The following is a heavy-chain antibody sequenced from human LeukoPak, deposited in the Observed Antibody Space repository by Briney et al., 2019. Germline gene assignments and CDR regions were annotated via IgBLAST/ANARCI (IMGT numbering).Heavy chain of an antibody. CDR3: ARGPVNLILSSGYYFDY. CDR2: TYYRSKWYN. V-gene: IGHV6-1*01. D-gene: IGHD6-19*01. Sequence: SQTLSLTCAISGDSVSSNSAAWNWIRQSPSRGLEWLGRTYYRSKWYNDYAVSVKSRITINPDTSKNQFSLQLNSVIPEDTAVYYCARGPVNLILSSGYYFDYWGQGTLVTVSS. CDR1: GDSVSSNSAA. J-gene: IGHJ4*02.